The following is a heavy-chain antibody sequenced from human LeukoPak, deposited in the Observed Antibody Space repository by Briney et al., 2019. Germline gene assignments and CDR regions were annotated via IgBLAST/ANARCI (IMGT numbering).Heavy chain of an antibody. J-gene: IGHJ3*02. Sequence: PSETLSLTCTVSGGSVSSGYFHWSWIRQAPGKGLEWIGHDGHTNYNPSLRSRVTISIDTSKNQISLKLSSVTAADTAVYYCARLRIDDYVWGSYRPPDAFDIWGQGTMVTVSS. CDR2: DGHT. CDR1: GGSVSSGYFH. V-gene: IGHV4-61*01. D-gene: IGHD3-16*02. CDR3: ARLRIDDYVWGSYRPPDAFDI.